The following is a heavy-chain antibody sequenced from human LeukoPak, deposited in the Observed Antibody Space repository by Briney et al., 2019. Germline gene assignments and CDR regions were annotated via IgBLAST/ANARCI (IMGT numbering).Heavy chain of an antibody. CDR2: VNLQGST. CDR3: ARAVGGHGDHWNS. J-gene: IGHJ4*02. CDR1: GGSITSTNY. V-gene: IGHV4-4*02. Sequence: SGTLSLTCGASGGSITSTNYWTWVRQPPGKGLEWIGEVNLQGSTNYNPSLMGRVAISVDMSENHISLQLTSVTAADTAVYYCARAVGGHGDHWNSWGQGTLVTVSS. D-gene: IGHD1-1*01.